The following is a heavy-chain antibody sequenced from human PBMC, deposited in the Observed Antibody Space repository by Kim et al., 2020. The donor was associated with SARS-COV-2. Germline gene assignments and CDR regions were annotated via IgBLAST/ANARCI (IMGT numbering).Heavy chain of an antibody. CDR1: GGSIISSTHY. J-gene: IGHJ4*02. CDR3: VNVDEEFDN. CDR2: VSDDGKT. V-gene: IGHV4-39*07. Sequence: SETLSLTCTVSGGSIISSTHYWGWVRQAPGKGLEWIGSVSDDGKTWYDPSLKSRVTLSIDKSNNQFFLRLTSVTAADTAVYFCVNVDEEFDNWGQGTLVT.